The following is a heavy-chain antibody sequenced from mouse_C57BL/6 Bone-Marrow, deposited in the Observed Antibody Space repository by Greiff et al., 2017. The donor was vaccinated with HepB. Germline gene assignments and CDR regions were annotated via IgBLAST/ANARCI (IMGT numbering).Heavy chain of an antibody. D-gene: IGHD3-3*01. CDR1: GYSITSGYY. CDR3: ARDFLGAY. Sequence: EVHLVESGPGLVKPSQSLSLTCSVTGYSITSGYYRKWIRQLPGKKLEWMGYISYDGSNNYNPSLKNRTSITRDTSKNQFFLKLNSVTTEDTATYYCARDFLGAYWGQGTLVTVSA. CDR2: ISYDGSN. V-gene: IGHV3-6*01. J-gene: IGHJ3*01.